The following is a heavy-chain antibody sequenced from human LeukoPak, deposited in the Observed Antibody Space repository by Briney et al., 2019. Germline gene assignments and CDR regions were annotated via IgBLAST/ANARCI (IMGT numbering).Heavy chain of an antibody. J-gene: IGHJ4*02. CDR2: IKRKSDGGRA. CDR1: GLTISNAW. CDR3: STVRDPDSDY. Sequence: PGGSLRLSCAASGLTISNAWMSWVRQAPGKGLEWVGHIKRKSDGGRADYVAPVKGRFTISRDDSKNTLYLQMNSLTTVDTAVYYCSTVRDPDSDYWGQGTLVTVSS. V-gene: IGHV3-15*01.